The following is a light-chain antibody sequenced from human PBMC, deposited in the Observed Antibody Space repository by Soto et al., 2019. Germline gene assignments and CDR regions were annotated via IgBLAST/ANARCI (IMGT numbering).Light chain of an antibody. CDR1: SSDVGGYNY. CDR2: DVS. CDR3: SSYTSSSPPNYV. Sequence: QSTLTQPASVSGSPGQSITISCTGTSSDVGGYNYVSWYQQHPGKAPKLMIYDVSNRPSGVSNRFSGSKSGNTASLTISGLQAEDEADYYCSSYTSSSPPNYVFGTGTKVTVL. J-gene: IGLJ1*01. V-gene: IGLV2-14*01.